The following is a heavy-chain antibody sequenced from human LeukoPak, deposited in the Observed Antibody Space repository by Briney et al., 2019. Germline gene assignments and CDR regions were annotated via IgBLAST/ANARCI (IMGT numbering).Heavy chain of an antibody. CDR3: AKAYYYGDYYYYYYYMDV. J-gene: IGHJ6*03. D-gene: IGHD4-17*01. CDR2: ISGSGGST. V-gene: IGHV3-23*01. Sequence: GGSLRLSCAASGFTFSSYAMSWVRQAPGKGLEWVSAISGSGGSTYYADSVKGRFTISRDNSKNTLYLQMNSLRAEDTAVYYCAKAYYYGDYYYYYYYMDVWGKGTTVTVSS. CDR1: GFTFSSYA.